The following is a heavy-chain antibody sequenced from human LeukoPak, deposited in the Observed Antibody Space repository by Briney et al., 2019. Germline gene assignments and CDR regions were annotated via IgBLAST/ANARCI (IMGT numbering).Heavy chain of an antibody. V-gene: IGHV2-5*02. Sequence: SGPTLVNPTQTLTLTCTFSGFSLSTSGVGVGWIRQPPGKALEWLALIYWDDDKRYSPSLKSRLTITKDTSKNQVVLTMTNMDPVDTATYYCARLSPHYDSSGYYYVPFFDYWGQGTLVTVSS. CDR1: GFSLSTSGVG. J-gene: IGHJ4*02. CDR2: IYWDDDK. D-gene: IGHD3-22*01. CDR3: ARLSPHYDSSGYYYVPFFDY.